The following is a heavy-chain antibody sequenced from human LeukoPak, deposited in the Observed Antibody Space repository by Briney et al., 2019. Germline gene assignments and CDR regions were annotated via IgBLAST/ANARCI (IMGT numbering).Heavy chain of an antibody. Sequence: GGSLRLSCAASGFTFSNHGMHWVRQAPGKGLQWVALIWYDGSNRYHAEYVEGRFTVSRDNSENTLYLQMNTLRVEDTAVYFCARTVSIGTNYRDYGMDVWGQGTTVTVSS. V-gene: IGHV3-33*01. CDR3: ARTVSIGTNYRDYGMDV. D-gene: IGHD1-7*01. CDR2: IWYDGSNR. CDR1: GFTFSNHG. J-gene: IGHJ6*02.